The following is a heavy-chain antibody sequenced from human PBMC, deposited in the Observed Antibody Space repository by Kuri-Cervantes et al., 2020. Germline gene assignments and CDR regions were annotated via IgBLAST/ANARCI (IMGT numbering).Heavy chain of an antibody. J-gene: IGHJ6*03. Sequence: SGPTLVKPTQTPTLTCTFSGFSLSTSEVGVGWIRQPPGKALEWLAMIYLDDDKRYSPSLKNRIIITKDTSKNQVVLTMTNMDPVDTATYYYAHSITGTTGPFNYRDVWGKGTTVTVSS. D-gene: IGHD1-7*01. V-gene: IGHV2-5*02. CDR1: GFSLSTSEVG. CDR3: AHSITGTTGPFNYRDV. CDR2: IYLDDDK.